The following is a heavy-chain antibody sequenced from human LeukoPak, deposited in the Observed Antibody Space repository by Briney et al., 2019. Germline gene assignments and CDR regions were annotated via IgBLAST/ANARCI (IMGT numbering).Heavy chain of an antibody. CDR1: GGYFSGYY. V-gene: IGHV4-34*01. J-gene: IGHJ6*03. CDR2: INHSGST. Sequence: SETLSLTCAVYGGYFSGYYWSWIRQPPGKGLEWIGEINHSGSTNYNPSLKSRVTISVDTSKNQFSLKLSSVTAADTAVYYCARVLDTAMVTGYMDVWGKGTTVTVSS. D-gene: IGHD5-18*01. CDR3: ARVLDTAMVTGYMDV.